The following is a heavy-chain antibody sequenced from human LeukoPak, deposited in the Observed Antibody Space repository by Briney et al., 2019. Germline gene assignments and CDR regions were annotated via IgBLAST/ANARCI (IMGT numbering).Heavy chain of an antibody. CDR1: GYSFTTYD. J-gene: IGHJ4*02. D-gene: IGHD6-13*01. CDR2: MNPHSGNT. Sequence: ASVKVSCKASGYSFTTYDINWVRQASGQGLEWMGWMNPHSGNTGYAQKFQGRVTLTRNTSTSTAYMEVSSLRSDDTAVYYCARDSEQNIAAAEIFDLWGQGTLVTVSS. CDR3: ARDSEQNIAAAEIFDL. V-gene: IGHV1-8*01.